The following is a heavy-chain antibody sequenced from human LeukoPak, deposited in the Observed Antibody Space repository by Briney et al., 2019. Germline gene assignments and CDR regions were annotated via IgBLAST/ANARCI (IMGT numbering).Heavy chain of an antibody. CDR2: ISSGGST. V-gene: IGHV3-66*01. J-gene: IGHJ4*02. CDR1: GFTVRSNY. Sequence: HPGESLRLSCAASGFTVRSNYMSWVRQAPGKGLEWVSVISSGGSTYCADSVKGRFTISRDSSKNTLYLQMKSLRAEDTALYYCSRDRKGTKSFDYWGQGTLVTVSS. CDR3: SRDRKGTKSFDY. D-gene: IGHD1-1*01.